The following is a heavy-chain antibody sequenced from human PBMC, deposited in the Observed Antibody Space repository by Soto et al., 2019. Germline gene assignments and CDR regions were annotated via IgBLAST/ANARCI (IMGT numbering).Heavy chain of an antibody. CDR1: GFTFSSYG. V-gene: IGHV3-30*18. CDR2: ISYDGSNK. J-gene: IGHJ6*02. CDR3: AKDRRWVVPAAMKGMDV. D-gene: IGHD2-2*01. Sequence: QVQLVESGGGVVQPGRSLRLSCAASGFTFSSYGMHWVRQAPGKGLEWVAVISYDGSNKYYADSVKGRFTISRDNSKNTLYLQMNSLRAEDTAVYYCAKDRRWVVPAAMKGMDVWGQGTTVTVSS.